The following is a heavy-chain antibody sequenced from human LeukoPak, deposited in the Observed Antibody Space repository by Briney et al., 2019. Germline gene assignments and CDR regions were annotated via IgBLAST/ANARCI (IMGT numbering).Heavy chain of an antibody. Sequence: TSETLSLTCTVSGGSISGHYWTWIRQPPGKGLEWIGTIYHSGSTYYNPSLKSRVTISVDTSKNQFSLKLSSVTAADTAVYYCARDNGAYYLDYWGQGTLVTVSS. CDR2: IYHSGST. J-gene: IGHJ4*02. V-gene: IGHV4-38-2*02. D-gene: IGHD2-8*01. CDR3: ARDNGAYYLDY. CDR1: GGSISGHY.